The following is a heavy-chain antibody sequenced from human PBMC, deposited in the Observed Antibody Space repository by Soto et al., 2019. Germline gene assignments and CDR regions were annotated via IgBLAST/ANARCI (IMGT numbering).Heavy chain of an antibody. CDR2: IYPGDSDT. V-gene: IGHV5-51*01. D-gene: IGHD3-9*01. CDR1: GYSITSYL. Sequence: PGESMKISCKGSGYSITSYLIGWVSQMPGKGLEWMGIIYPGDSDTRYSPSFQGQVTISADKSISTAYLKWSSLKASDTAMYYCARQRVPYYDILTGYYNYYYGMDVWGQGTTVTVSS. J-gene: IGHJ6*02. CDR3: ARQRVPYYDILTGYYNYYYGMDV.